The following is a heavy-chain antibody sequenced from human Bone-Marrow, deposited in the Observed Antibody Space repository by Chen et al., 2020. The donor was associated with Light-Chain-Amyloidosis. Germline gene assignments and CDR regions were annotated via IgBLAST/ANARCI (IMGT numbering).Heavy chain of an antibody. CDR2: IYPDDSDA. V-gene: IGHV5-51*01. CDR1: GYTSPTYW. J-gene: IGHJ4*02. CDR3: ARRRDGYNFDY. Sequence: EVQLEQPGPEEKQPGETMNISCKGNGYTSPTYWIGWVRQMPGEGREWMGVIYPDDSDARYSPSFEGQVTISADKSITTAYLQWRSLKASDTAMYYCARRRDGYNFDYWGQGTLVTVSS. D-gene: IGHD5-12*01.